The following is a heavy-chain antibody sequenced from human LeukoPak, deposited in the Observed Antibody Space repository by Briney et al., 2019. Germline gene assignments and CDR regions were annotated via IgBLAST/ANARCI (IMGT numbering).Heavy chain of an antibody. CDR3: ARDSLMITFGGVIGVLDY. Sequence: SETLSLTCTVSGGSISSSSYYWGWIRQPPGKGLEWIGSIYYSGSTYYNPSLKSRVTISVDTSNNQFSLKLSSVTAADTAVYYCARDSLMITFGGVIGVLDYWGQGTLVTVSS. CDR1: GGSISSSSYY. V-gene: IGHV4-39*02. D-gene: IGHD3-16*02. J-gene: IGHJ4*02. CDR2: IYYSGST.